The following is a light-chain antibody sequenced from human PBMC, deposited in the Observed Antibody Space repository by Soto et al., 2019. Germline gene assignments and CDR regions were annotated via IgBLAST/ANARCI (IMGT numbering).Light chain of an antibody. CDR2: DVN. J-gene: IGLJ1*01. CDR3: SSYTITSSYV. Sequence: QSALTQPASLSGSPGQSITISCTGTSSDVGGFNYVSWYQQHPGKAPKLMIYDVNNRPSGVSDRFSGSKSGNTASLTISGLQAEDEADYYCSSYTITSSYVFGTGTKVTVL. V-gene: IGLV2-14*01. CDR1: SSDVGGFNY.